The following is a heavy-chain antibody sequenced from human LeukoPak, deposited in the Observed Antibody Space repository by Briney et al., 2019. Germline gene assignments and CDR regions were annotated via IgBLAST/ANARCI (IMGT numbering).Heavy chain of an antibody. CDR1: GGSISSSSYY. CDR2: IYYSGST. V-gene: IGHV4-39*01. J-gene: IGHJ4*02. Sequence: ASETLSLTCTVSGGSISSSSYYWGWIRQPPGKGLEWIGSIYYSGSTYYNPSLKSRVTISVDTSKNQFSLKLSSVTAADTAVYYCARHSAGDSVDYWGQGTLVTVSS. CDR3: ARHSAGDSVDY. D-gene: IGHD2-21*01.